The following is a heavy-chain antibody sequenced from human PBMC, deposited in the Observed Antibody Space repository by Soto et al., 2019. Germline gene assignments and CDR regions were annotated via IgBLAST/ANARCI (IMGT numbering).Heavy chain of an antibody. CDR3: AKALASFGGVTYYFDY. CDR1: GFTFSGYG. J-gene: IGHJ4*02. V-gene: IGHV3-30*18. D-gene: IGHD3-16*01. Sequence: GGSLRLSCAASGFTFSGYGMHWVRQAPGKGLEWVAVISYDGSNKYYADSVKGRFTISRDNSKNTLYLQMNSLRAEDTAVYYCAKALASFGGVTYYFDYWGQGTLVTVSS. CDR2: ISYDGSNK.